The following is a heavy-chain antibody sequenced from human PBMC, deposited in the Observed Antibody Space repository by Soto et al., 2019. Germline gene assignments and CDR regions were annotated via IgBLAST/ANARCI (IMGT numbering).Heavy chain of an antibody. Sequence: SVKVSCKASGGTFSSYAISWVRQAPGQGLEWMGGIIPIFGTANYAQKFQGRVTITADESKSTAYMELSSLRSEDTAVYYCARAMGARDYYDSSGYFDYWGQGTLVTVSS. CDR1: GGTFSSYA. D-gene: IGHD3-22*01. J-gene: IGHJ4*02. CDR3: ARAMGARDYYDSSGYFDY. V-gene: IGHV1-69*13. CDR2: IIPIFGTA.